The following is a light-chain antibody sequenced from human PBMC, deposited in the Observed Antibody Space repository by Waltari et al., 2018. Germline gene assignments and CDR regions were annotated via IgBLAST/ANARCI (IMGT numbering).Light chain of an antibody. Sequence: DIQITHSPSSVSASVGDRVTTTFRASQDISNWQAWYQQKPGKAPKLLIYAASSLKTGVPERFSGGGSGTEFTLTISSLRPEDFGTYYCQQARSFPITFGPGTKVDMK. CDR2: AAS. V-gene: IGKV1-12*01. J-gene: IGKJ3*01. CDR1: QDISNW. CDR3: QQARSFPIT.